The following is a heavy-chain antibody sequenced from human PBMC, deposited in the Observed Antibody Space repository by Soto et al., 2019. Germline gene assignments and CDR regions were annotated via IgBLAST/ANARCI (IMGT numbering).Heavy chain of an antibody. Sequence: PSETLSLTCTVSCGSISSGGYYWSWIRQHPGKGLEWIGYIYYSGSTYYNPSLKSRVTISVDTSKNQFSLKLSSVTAADTAVYYCARDHGSSGWSNWFDPWGQGTLVTVSS. CDR1: CGSISSGGYY. J-gene: IGHJ5*02. CDR2: IYYSGST. D-gene: IGHD6-19*01. V-gene: IGHV4-31*03. CDR3: ARDHGSSGWSNWFDP.